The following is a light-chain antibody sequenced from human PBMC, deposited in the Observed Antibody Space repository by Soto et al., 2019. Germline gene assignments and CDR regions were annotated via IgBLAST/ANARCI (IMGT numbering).Light chain of an antibody. CDR2: GPS. CDR3: QQDYNLPRT. CDR1: QSVSSSY. Sequence: EIVMTQSPATLSLSPGERATLSCRASQSVSSSYLSWYQQKPGQAPRLLIYGPSTRATGIPARFSGSGSGTDFTLTISSLQPEDFAVYYCQQDYNLPRTFGQGTKVEIK. V-gene: IGKV3D-7*01. J-gene: IGKJ1*01.